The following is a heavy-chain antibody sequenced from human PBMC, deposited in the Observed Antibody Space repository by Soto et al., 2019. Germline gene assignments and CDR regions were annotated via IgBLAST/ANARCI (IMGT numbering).Heavy chain of an antibody. CDR3: ARGGFMVRGIDY. Sequence: QVQLQQWGAGLLKPSETLSLTCAVYGGSFSGYYWSWIRQPPGKGLEWIGEINHSGSTNYNPSLQSRVTISGDTSKDQFSLKLSSVTAADTAVYYCARGGFMVRGIDYWGQGTLVTVSS. CDR2: INHSGST. V-gene: IGHV4-34*01. J-gene: IGHJ4*02. D-gene: IGHD3-10*01. CDR1: GGSFSGYY.